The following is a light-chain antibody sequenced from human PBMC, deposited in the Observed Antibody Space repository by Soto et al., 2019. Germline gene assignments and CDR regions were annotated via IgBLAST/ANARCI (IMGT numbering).Light chain of an antibody. J-gene: IGLJ1*01. CDR2: EVS. V-gene: IGLV2-23*02. CDR3: CSYAGSSTFYV. CDR1: SSDVGSYNL. Sequence: QSVLTQTASVSGSPGQSITITCTGTSSDVGSYNLVSWYQQHPGKAPKLMIYEVSKRPSGVSNRFSGSKSGNTASLTISGLQAVDEADYYCCSYAGSSTFYVFGTGTKLTVL.